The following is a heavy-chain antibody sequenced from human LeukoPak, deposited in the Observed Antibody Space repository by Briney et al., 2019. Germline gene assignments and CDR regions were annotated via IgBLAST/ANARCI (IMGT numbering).Heavy chain of an antibody. Sequence: GGSLRLSCAASGFTFSSYSMNWVRQAPGKGLEWVSSISSSSSYIYYADSVKGRFAISRDNAKNSLYLQMNSLRAEDTAVYYCARDSGSAAFDIWGQGTMVTVSS. CDR3: ARDSGSAAFDI. V-gene: IGHV3-21*01. CDR2: ISSSSSYI. CDR1: GFTFSSYS. D-gene: IGHD3-10*01. J-gene: IGHJ3*02.